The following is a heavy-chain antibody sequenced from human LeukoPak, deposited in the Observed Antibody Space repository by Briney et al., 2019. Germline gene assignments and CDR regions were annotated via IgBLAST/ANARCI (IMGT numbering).Heavy chain of an antibody. J-gene: IGHJ6*02. Sequence: ASVKVSCKASGGTFSSYAISWVRQAPGQGLEWMGGIIPNFGTANYAQKFQGRVTITADESTSTAYMELSSLRSEDTAVYYCAMRGYGSGSYYGYYGMDVWGQGTTVTVSS. V-gene: IGHV1-69*13. CDR3: AMRGYGSGSYYGYYGMDV. CDR2: IIPNFGTA. CDR1: GGTFSSYA. D-gene: IGHD3-10*01.